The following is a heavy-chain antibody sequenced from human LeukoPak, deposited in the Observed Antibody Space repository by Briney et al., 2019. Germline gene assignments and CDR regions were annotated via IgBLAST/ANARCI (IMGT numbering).Heavy chain of an antibody. CDR2: VNHSGST. CDR3: ARDWGYYYYYGMDV. V-gene: IGHV4-34*01. D-gene: IGHD3-16*01. J-gene: IGHJ6*02. CDR1: GESFSGYS. Sequence: EPSETLSLTCAVYGESFSGYSWTWLRQPPGKGLEWLGEVNHSGSTNYNPSLKSRVTISLDTSKNQFSLKLSSVTAADTAVYYCARDWGYYYYYGMDVWGQGTTVTVSS.